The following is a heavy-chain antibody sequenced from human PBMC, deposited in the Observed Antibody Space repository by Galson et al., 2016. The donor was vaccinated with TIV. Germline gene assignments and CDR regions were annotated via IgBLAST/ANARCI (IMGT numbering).Heavy chain of an antibody. Sequence: SVKVSCKASGYTFTRYYTHWVRQAPGQGLEWMGIINPTGGSTTYAQKFQGRLTMTRDTSTSTVYMELNSLRSEDTAMYYCARGRGNYYDGSAYYFNYWGQGTLVTVSS. V-gene: IGHV1-46*01. J-gene: IGHJ4*02. CDR2: INPTGGST. D-gene: IGHD3-22*01. CDR3: ARGRGNYYDGSAYYFNY. CDR1: GYTFTRYY.